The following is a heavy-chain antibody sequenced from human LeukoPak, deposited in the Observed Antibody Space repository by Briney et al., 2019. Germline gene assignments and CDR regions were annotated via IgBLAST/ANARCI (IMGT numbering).Heavy chain of an antibody. J-gene: IGHJ4*02. CDR2: ISWNSGSI. Sequence: GGSLRLSCAASGFTFDDYAMHWVRQAPGKGLEWVSGISWNSGSIGYADSVKGRFTISRDNAKNSLYLQMNSLRAEDTAVYYCARVGTVTTADYWGQGTLVTVSS. V-gene: IGHV3-9*01. D-gene: IGHD4-4*01. CDR3: ARVGTVTTADY. CDR1: GFTFDDYA.